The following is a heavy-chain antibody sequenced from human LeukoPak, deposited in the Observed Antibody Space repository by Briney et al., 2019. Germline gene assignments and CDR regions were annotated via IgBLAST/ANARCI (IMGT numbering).Heavy chain of an antibody. J-gene: IGHJ4*02. Sequence: PGGSLRLSCVVSGFIFKNYAMIWVRQAPGKGLECVSTISGGNGSDIHYADSVKGRFTISRDNSKNTLYLQMNSLRVEDTAIYYCAKDAEDWGQGTQVTVSS. CDR2: ISGGNGSDI. CDR3: AKDAED. V-gene: IGHV3-23*01. CDR1: GFIFKNYA.